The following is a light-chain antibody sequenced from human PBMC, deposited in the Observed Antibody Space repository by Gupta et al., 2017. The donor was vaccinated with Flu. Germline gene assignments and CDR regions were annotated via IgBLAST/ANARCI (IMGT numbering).Light chain of an antibody. V-gene: IGLV2-14*03. CDR2: DVS. CDR1: SSDVGGYDY. CDR3: KSFASSIAYV. J-gene: IGLJ1*01. Sequence: SGPFFCPGPSSDVGGYDYVSWYQQSPGNAPKLIIYDVSNRPSGVSNRFSGSKSGSTASLTISGLQAADEADYYCKSFASSIAYVFGTGTKVTVL.